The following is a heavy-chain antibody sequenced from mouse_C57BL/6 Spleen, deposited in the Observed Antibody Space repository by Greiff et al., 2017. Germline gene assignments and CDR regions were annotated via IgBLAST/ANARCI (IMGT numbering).Heavy chain of an antibody. J-gene: IGHJ1*03. CDR1: GYTFTSYW. V-gene: IGHV1-52*01. D-gene: IGHD2-10*02. Sequence: QVQLQQPGAELVRPGSSVKLSCKASGYTFTSYWMHWVKQRPIQGLDWIGNIDPSDSETHYNQKFKDKATLTVDKSSSTAYMQLSSLTSEDSAVYYCAREEYGNSGYFDVWGTGTTVTVSS. CDR2: IDPSDSET. CDR3: AREEYGNSGYFDV.